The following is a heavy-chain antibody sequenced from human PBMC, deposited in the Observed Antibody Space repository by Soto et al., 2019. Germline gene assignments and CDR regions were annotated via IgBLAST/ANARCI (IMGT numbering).Heavy chain of an antibody. CDR3: AGFITVTTNTALDY. Sequence: GGSLRLSCAASGFTFSSYAMHWVRQAPGKGLEWVAVISYDGSNKYYADSVKGRFTISRDNSKNTLYLQMNSLRAEDTAVYYCAGFITVTTNTALDYWGQGTLVTVSS. D-gene: IGHD4-17*01. CDR2: ISYDGSNK. J-gene: IGHJ4*02. V-gene: IGHV3-30-3*01. CDR1: GFTFSSYA.